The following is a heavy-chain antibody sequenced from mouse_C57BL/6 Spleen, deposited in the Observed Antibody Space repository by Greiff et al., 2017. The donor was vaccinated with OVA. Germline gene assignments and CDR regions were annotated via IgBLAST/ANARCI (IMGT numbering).Heavy chain of an antibody. CDR2: IDPETGGT. Sequence: VKLQESGAELVRPGASVTLSCKASGYTFTDYEMHWVKQTPVHGLEWIGAIDPETGGTAYNQKFKGKAILTADKSSSTAYMELRSLTSEDSAVYYCTRWGGFDYWGQGTTLTVSS. J-gene: IGHJ2*01. V-gene: IGHV1-15*01. CDR3: TRWGGFDY. CDR1: GYTFTDYE.